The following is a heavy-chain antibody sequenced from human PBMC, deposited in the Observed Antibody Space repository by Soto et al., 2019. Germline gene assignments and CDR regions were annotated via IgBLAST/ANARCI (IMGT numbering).Heavy chain of an antibody. CDR1: GGSISSGGYY. Sequence: PSETLSLTCTVSGGSISSGGYYWSWIRQHPGKGLEWIGYIYYSGSTNYNPSLKSRVTISVDTSKNQFSLKLSSVTAADTAVYYCATRASYYDFWDIWGQGTMVTVSS. V-gene: IGHV4-61*08. CDR3: ATRASYYDFWDI. J-gene: IGHJ3*02. CDR2: IYYSGST. D-gene: IGHD3-3*01.